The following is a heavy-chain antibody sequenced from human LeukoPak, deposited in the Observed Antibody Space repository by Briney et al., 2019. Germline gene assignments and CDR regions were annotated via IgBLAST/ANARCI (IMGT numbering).Heavy chain of an antibody. Sequence: SVKVSCKASGGTFSSYAISWVRQAPGQGLEWTGRIIPIFGTANYAQKFQGRVTITTDESTSTAYMELSSLRSEDTAVYYCARDLRAYDSSGYPSYYFDYWGQGTLVTVSS. J-gene: IGHJ4*02. CDR3: ARDLRAYDSSGYPSYYFDY. D-gene: IGHD3-22*01. CDR1: GGTFSSYA. V-gene: IGHV1-69*05. CDR2: IIPIFGTA.